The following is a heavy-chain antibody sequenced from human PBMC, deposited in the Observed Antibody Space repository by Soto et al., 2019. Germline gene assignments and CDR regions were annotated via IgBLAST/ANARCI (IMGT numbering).Heavy chain of an antibody. CDR3: ARRAVTDLRCFDP. D-gene: IGHD6-19*01. V-gene: IGHV4-39*01. J-gene: IGHJ5*02. Sequence: QLQLQESGPGLVKPSETLSLTCTVSGGSISSSNYYWGWIRQPPGKGLEWIGSINLRGSTYYNPSLQSLVTISVDTSKNQFSLKLSSVTAADTAVYYCARRAVTDLRCFDPWGQGTLVTVSS. CDR2: INLRGST. CDR1: GGSISSSNYY.